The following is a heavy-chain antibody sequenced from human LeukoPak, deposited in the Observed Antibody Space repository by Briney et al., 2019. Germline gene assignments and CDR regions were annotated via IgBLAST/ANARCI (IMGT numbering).Heavy chain of an antibody. Sequence: GGSLRLSCAASGFTFSDYYMSWIRQAPGKGLEWVSYISSSGSTIYYADSVKGRFTISRDNAKNSLYLQMNSLRAEDTAVYYCAREPPSPSYYYDSSGYSPLDLWGRGTLVTVSS. CDR2: ISSSGSTI. J-gene: IGHJ2*01. CDR3: AREPPSPSYYYDSSGYSPLDL. D-gene: IGHD3-22*01. CDR1: GFTFSDYY. V-gene: IGHV3-11*04.